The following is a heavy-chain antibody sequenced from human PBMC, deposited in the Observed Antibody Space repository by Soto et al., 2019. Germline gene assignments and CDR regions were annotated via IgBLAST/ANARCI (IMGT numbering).Heavy chain of an antibody. CDR3: ARDHSIYASGWYFDY. Sequence: ASVKVSCKASGYSVTTFGITWVRQAPGQGLEWMGWISGYDDNTRYAQRFKGRVTMTTDTSTSTAYMELTSLRSDDTAVYYCARDHSIYASGWYFDYWGQGTLVTVSS. D-gene: IGHD6-19*01. CDR1: GYSVTTFG. V-gene: IGHV1-18*01. J-gene: IGHJ4*02. CDR2: ISGYDDNT.